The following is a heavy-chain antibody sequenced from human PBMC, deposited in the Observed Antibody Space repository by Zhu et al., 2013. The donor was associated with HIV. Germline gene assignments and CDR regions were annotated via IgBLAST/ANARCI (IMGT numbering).Heavy chain of an antibody. D-gene: IGHD3-3*01. J-gene: IGHJ3*02. Sequence: QVQLVQSGAEVKKPGSSVKVSCKASGGTFSSYAISWVRQAPGQELEWMGGIIPIFGTANYAQKFQGRVTITADESTSTAYMELSSLRSEDTAVYYCARDPSRITIFGVVISARGGFDIWGQGTMVTXLQ. CDR1: GGTFSSYA. V-gene: IGHV1-69*01. CDR3: ARDPSRITIFGVVISARGGFDI. CDR2: IIPIFGTA.